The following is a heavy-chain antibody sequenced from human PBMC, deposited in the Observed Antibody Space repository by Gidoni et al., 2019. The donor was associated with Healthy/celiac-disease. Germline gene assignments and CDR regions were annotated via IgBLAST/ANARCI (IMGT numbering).Heavy chain of an antibody. V-gene: IGHV4-31*03. CDR1: GGSISSGGYY. D-gene: IGHD5-12*01. Sequence: ESGPGLVQPSQTLSLTCTVSGGSISSGGYYWSWIRQHPGKGLEWIGYIYYSGSTYYNPSLKSRVTISVDTSKNQFSLKLSSVTAADTAVYYCARDMGGLRPKVYGMDVWGQGTTVTVSS. CDR2: IYYSGST. CDR3: ARDMGGLRPKVYGMDV. J-gene: IGHJ6*02.